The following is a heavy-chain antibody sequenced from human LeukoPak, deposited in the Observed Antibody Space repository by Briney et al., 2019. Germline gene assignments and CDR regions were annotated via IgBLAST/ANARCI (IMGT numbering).Heavy chain of an antibody. CDR1: GYTFTSYG. CDR2: ISAYNGNT. D-gene: IGHD4/OR15-4a*01. Sequence: ASVKVSCKASGYTFTSYGISWVRQAPGQGLEWMGWISAYNGNTNYAQKLQGRVTMTTDTSTSTAYMEMSSLRSDDTAVYYCARDLWGWGSDYLDYWGQGTLVTVSS. CDR3: ARDLWGWGSDYLDY. J-gene: IGHJ4*02. V-gene: IGHV1-18*01.